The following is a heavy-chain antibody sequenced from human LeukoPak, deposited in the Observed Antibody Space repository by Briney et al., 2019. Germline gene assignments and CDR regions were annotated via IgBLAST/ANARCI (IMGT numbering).Heavy chain of an antibody. CDR3: TVAGTGMLDY. CDR1: GGTFSSYA. J-gene: IGHJ4*02. V-gene: IGHV1-69*10. D-gene: IGHD6-19*01. CDR2: IIPTFGIA. Sequence: GASVKVSCKASGGTFSSYAISWVRQAPGQGLEWMGGIIPTFGIANYAQKFQGRVTITADKSTSTAYMELSSLRSEDTAVYCCTVAGTGMLDYWGQGTLVTVSS.